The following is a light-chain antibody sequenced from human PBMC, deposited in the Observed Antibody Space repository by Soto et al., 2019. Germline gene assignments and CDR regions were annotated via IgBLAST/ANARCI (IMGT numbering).Light chain of an antibody. J-gene: IGLJ1*01. V-gene: IGLV2-14*01. CDR2: DVS. CDR1: SCDVGGYNY. Sequence: QSALTQPASVSGSPGQSITLSCTGTSCDVGGYNYVSWYQQHPGKAPKFMIYDVSNRPSGVSNRFSGSKSGNTASLTISGLQAKDEADYYCCSYTASNTRQIVFGTGTKVTVL. CDR3: CSYTASNTRQIV.